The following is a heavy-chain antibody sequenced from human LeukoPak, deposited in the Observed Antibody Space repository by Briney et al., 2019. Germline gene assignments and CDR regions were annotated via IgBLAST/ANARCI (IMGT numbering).Heavy chain of an antibody. CDR3: ARVKYYYDSSGYYEYYFDY. J-gene: IGHJ4*02. D-gene: IGHD3-22*01. V-gene: IGHV3-74*01. Sequence: PGGSLRLSCAASGFTFSSYWIHWVRQAPGKGLVWVSRINSEGSSTSYADSVKGRFTVSRDNSKSTLYLQMNSLRAEDTAVYFCARVKYYYDSSGYYEYYFDYWGQGTLVTVSS. CDR2: INSEGSST. CDR1: GFTFSSYW.